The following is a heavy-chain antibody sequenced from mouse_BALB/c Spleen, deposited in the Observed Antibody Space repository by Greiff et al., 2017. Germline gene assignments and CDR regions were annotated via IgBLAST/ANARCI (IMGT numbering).Heavy chain of an antibody. Sequence: EVKLVESGAELVKPGVSVKLSCTASGFNIKDTYMHWVKQRPEKGLEWIGRIDPANGNTKYDPKFQGKATITADTSSNTAYLQLSGLTSEDTAVYYCARGVGGYGDYWGQGTTLTVSS. V-gene: IGHV14-3*02. D-gene: IGHD2-2*01. CDR1: GFNIKDTY. CDR3: ARGVGGYGDY. CDR2: IDPANGNT. J-gene: IGHJ2*01.